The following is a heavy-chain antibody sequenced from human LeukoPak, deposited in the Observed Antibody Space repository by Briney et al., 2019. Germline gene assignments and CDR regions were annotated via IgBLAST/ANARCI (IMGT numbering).Heavy chain of an antibody. J-gene: IGHJ3*02. D-gene: IGHD3-10*01. CDR3: ARVRGFGDAFDI. CDR1: GFTVSSNY. Sequence: PAGSLSLSCAASGFTVSSNYMSWVRQAPGKGLEWVSVIYSGGSTYYADSVKGRFTISRDNSKNPLYLQMNSLRAEDTAVYYCARVRGFGDAFDIWGQGTMVTVSS. CDR2: IYSGGST. V-gene: IGHV3-53*01.